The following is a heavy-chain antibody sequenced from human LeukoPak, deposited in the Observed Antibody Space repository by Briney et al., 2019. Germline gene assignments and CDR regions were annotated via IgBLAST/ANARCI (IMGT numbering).Heavy chain of an antibody. Sequence: SETLSLTCTVSGGSISSGDYYWRWIRQPPGKGLEWIGYIYYSGSTYYNPSLKSRVTISVDTSKNQFSLKLSSVTAADTAVYYCARGRYDYVWGSYRGYFDYWGQGTLVTVSS. D-gene: IGHD3-16*02. CDR3: ARGRYDYVWGSYRGYFDY. J-gene: IGHJ4*02. CDR2: IYYSGST. CDR1: GGSISSGDYY. V-gene: IGHV4-30-4*01.